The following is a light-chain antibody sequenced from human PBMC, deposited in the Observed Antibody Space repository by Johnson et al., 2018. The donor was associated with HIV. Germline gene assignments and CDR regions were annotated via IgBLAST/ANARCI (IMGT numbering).Light chain of an antibody. CDR1: SSNIGNNY. Sequence: QSVLTQPPSVSAAPGQKVTISCSGSSSNIGNNYVSWYQQLPGTAPKLLIYENNKRPSGIPDRFSGSKSGTSATLGITGLQTGDEADYYCGTWDSSLSADVFGNGTKGTGL. CDR3: GTWDSSLSADV. J-gene: IGLJ1*01. CDR2: ENN. V-gene: IGLV1-51*02.